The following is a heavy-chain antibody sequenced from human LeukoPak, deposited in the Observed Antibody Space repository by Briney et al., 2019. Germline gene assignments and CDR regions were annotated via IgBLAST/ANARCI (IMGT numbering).Heavy chain of an antibody. J-gene: IGHJ4*02. CDR1: GFTFSSFS. CDR2: ITTTSTTI. Sequence: GGSLRLSCAASGFTFSSFSMSWVRQAPGKGLEWVSFITTTSTTIYYADSVKGRFTISRDNAKNSLYLQMNSLRGEDTAVYYCARVRVGYSFDYWGQGILVTVSS. D-gene: IGHD3-10*01. V-gene: IGHV3-48*01. CDR3: ARVRVGYSFDY.